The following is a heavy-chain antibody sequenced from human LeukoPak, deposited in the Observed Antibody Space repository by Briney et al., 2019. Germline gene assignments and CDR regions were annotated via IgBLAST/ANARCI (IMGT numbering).Heavy chain of an antibody. CDR2: ISSSSSYI. D-gene: IGHD2-15*01. CDR3: ARGVAGGYCSGGSCLPQIIDY. Sequence: PGGSLRLSCAASGFTFSSYSMNWVRQAPGKGLEWVSSISSSSSYIYYADSVKGRFTISRDNAKNSLYLQMNSLRAEDTAVYYCARGVAGGYCSGGSCLPQIIDYWGQGTLVTVSS. CDR1: GFTFSSYS. V-gene: IGHV3-21*04. J-gene: IGHJ4*02.